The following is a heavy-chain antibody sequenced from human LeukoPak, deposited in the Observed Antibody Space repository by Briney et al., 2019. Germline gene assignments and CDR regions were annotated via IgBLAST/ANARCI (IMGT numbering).Heavy chain of an antibody. Sequence: GGSLSLSCEASGFTFSDLYMSWIRQAPGQGLEWLSYISTTGYTIYYADSVKGRFTISRDNTQNSLFLQMDSLRVEDTAVYYCARDYASEYMDVWGKGTTVTVSS. V-gene: IGHV3-11*04. D-gene: IGHD3-16*01. J-gene: IGHJ6*03. CDR2: ISTTGYTI. CDR3: ARDYASEYMDV. CDR1: GFTFSDLY.